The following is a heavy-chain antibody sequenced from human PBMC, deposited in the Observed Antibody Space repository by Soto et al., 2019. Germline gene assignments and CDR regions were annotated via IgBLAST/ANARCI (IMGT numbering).Heavy chain of an antibody. V-gene: IGHV3-21*01. Sequence: LSLSCAASGFTFSSYSMNWVRQAPGKGLEWVSSISSSSSYIYYADSVKGRFTISRDNAKNSLYLQMNSLRAEDTAVYYCARASCSSTSCLNPWGQGTLVTVYS. CDR2: ISSSSSYI. D-gene: IGHD2-2*01. CDR1: GFTFSSYS. CDR3: ARASCSSTSCLNP. J-gene: IGHJ5*02.